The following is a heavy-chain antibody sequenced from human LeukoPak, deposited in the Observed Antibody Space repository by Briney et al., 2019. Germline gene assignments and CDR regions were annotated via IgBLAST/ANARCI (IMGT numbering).Heavy chain of an antibody. J-gene: IGHJ4*02. CDR3: AKSPKPVSAALYFDY. Sequence: GGSLRLSCAASGFTFSSYSMNWVRQAPGKGLEWVSSISSSSSYIYYADSVKGRFTISRDNAKNSLYLQMNSLRAEDTAVYYCAKSPKPVSAALYFDYWGQGALVTVSS. V-gene: IGHV3-21*04. D-gene: IGHD2-15*01. CDR2: ISSSSSYI. CDR1: GFTFSSYS.